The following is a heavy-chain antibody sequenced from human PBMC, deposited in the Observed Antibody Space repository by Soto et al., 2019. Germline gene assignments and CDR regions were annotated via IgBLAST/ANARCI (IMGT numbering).Heavy chain of an antibody. V-gene: IGHV1-69*01. CDR2: TIPLFGTT. CDR3: VAELDFGKLSVV. CDR1: GDTFKNSV. Sequence: QVQLVQSGVEVKKPGSSVRVSCKASGDTFKNSVISWVRQAPGQGLEWMGGTIPLFGTTDYAQKFQGRLTIPTDESTTTADMEVSRLTSEDTAVYYCVAELDFGKLSVVWGQGTTVIVSS. D-gene: IGHD3-10*01. J-gene: IGHJ6*02.